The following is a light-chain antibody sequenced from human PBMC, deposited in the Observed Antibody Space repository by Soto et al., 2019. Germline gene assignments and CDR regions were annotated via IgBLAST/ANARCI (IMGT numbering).Light chain of an antibody. V-gene: IGKV3-20*01. CDR2: GAS. CDR3: QRYGSSSYT. Sequence: EIVLTQSPGTLSLSPGERATLSCRASQSVSSYLAWYQQKPGQAPRLLIYGASSRATGIPDRFSGSGSGTDFTLTISRLEPEDFAVYYCQRYGSSSYTFGQGTMLEIK. CDR1: QSVSSY. J-gene: IGKJ2*01.